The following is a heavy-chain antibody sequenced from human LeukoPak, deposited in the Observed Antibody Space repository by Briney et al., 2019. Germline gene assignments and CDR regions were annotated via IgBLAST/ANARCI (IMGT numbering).Heavy chain of an antibody. D-gene: IGHD3-9*01. J-gene: IGHJ5*02. V-gene: IGHV3-33*01. CDR1: GFTFSSSG. CDR2: IWYDGSNK. Sequence: GGSPRLSCAASGFTFSSSGMHRVRHEPGEGLEWGAVIWYDGSNKYYADSVKGRFTISRDNSKNSLYLQMNSLRAEDTAVYYWARDSASYYDILTGYLLPRGFDPWGQGTLVTVSS. CDR3: ARDSASYYDILTGYLLPRGFDP.